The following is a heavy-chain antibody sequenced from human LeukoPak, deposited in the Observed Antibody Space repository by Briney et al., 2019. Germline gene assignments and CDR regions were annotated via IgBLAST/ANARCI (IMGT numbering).Heavy chain of an antibody. Sequence: SETLSLTCTVSGYSISSGYYWGWIRQPPGKGLEWIGSIYHSGSTYYNPSLKSRVTISVDMSKNQFSLDLSSVTAADTAVYYCARTSTSFDDWGQGTLVTVSS. D-gene: IGHD2-2*01. CDR1: GYSISSGYY. V-gene: IGHV4-38-2*02. CDR2: IYHSGST. J-gene: IGHJ4*02. CDR3: ARTSTSFDD.